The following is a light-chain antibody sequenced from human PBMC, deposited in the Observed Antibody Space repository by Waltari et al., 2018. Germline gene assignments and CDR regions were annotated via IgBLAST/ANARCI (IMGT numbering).Light chain of an antibody. J-gene: IGKJ4*01. V-gene: IGKV3-11*01. Sequence: EIVLTQSPATLSLFAGERATLSCRASESVSRYLGWYQQKPGQAPRLLIYDTSIRSTGVPARFIGSGYGTDFTLTISSLEPEDFALYFCQQRSLWPLTFGGGTKVEI. CDR3: QQRSLWPLT. CDR1: ESVSRY. CDR2: DTS.